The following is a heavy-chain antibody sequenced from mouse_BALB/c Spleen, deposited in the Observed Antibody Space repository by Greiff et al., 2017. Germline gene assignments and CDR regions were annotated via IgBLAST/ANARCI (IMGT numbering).Heavy chain of an antibody. CDR3: ARHYYGSTYFDY. CDR1: GFTFSSYG. D-gene: IGHD1-1*01. CDR2: INSNGGST. V-gene: IGHV5-6-3*01. J-gene: IGHJ2*01. Sequence: EVMLVESGGGLVQPGGSLKLSCAASGFTFSSYGMSWVRQTPDKRLELVATINSNGGSTYYPDSVKGRFTISRDNAKNTLYLQMSSLKSEDTAMYYCARHYYGSTYFDYWGQGTTLTVSS.